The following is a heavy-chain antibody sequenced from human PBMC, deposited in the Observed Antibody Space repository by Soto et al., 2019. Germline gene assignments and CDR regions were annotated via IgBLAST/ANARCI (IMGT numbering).Heavy chain of an antibody. V-gene: IGHV3-7*01. J-gene: IGHJ4*01. D-gene: IGHD3-10*01. CDR2: IKWDASEK. CDR3: ASASGYGSATSVNHYLDY. Sequence: PXGSLRLSCAAAGFTFGSYWMSWVRQAPGKGLDWLATIKWDASEKKYVDSVKGRFTMSRDNAKNSLYLQMDSLRAEDTAVYYCASASGYGSATSVNHYLDYWGHGDVVTVFS. CDR1: GFTFGSYW.